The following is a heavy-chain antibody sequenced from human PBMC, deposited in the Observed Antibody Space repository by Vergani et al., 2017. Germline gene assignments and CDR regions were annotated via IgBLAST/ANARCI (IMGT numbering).Heavy chain of an antibody. J-gene: IGHJ6*03. D-gene: IGHD1-26*01. CDR1: SGSISSSSYY. Sequence: QLQLQESGPGLVKPSETLSLTCTVSSGSISSSSYYWGWIRQPPGKGLEWIGSIYYTGSTYYNSSLKSRVTISVDTSKNQFSLKLSSVTAADTAVYYCASHLSGYYYYYFYLDVWGKGTTVAVSS. CDR3: ASHLSGYYYYYFYLDV. V-gene: IGHV4-39*01. CDR2: IYYTGST.